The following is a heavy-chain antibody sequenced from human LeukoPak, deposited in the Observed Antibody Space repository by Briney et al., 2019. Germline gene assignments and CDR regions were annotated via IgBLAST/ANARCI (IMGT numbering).Heavy chain of an antibody. V-gene: IGHV1-18*01. Sequence: ASVKVSCKASGYTFTSYGISWVRQAPAQGLEWMGGIIPIFGTANYAQKLQGRVTMTTDTSTSTAYMELRSLRSDDTAVYYCARVHSSSWWGRYNWFDPWGQGTLVTVSS. CDR2: IIPIFGTA. CDR1: GYTFTSYG. CDR3: ARVHSSSWWGRYNWFDP. D-gene: IGHD6-13*01. J-gene: IGHJ5*02.